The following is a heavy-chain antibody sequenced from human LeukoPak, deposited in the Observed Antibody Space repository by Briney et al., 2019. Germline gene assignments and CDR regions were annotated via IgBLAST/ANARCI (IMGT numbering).Heavy chain of an antibody. CDR3: APAQYSYGLFDY. CDR1: RFTFSSYA. CDR2: ISGSGGST. J-gene: IGHJ4*02. D-gene: IGHD5-18*01. Sequence: GGSLRLSCAASRFTFSSYAMSWVRQAPGKGLEWVSAISGSGGSTYYADSVKGRFTISRDNSKNTLYLQMNSLRAEDTAVYYCAPAQYSYGLFDYWGQGTLVTVSS. V-gene: IGHV3-23*01.